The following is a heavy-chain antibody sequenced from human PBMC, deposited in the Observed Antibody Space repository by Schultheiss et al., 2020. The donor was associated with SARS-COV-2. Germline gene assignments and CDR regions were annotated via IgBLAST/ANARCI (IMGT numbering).Heavy chain of an antibody. CDR1: GGPFSGAY. Sequence: SETLSLTCAVYGGPFSGAYWSWIRQPPGKGLQWIGEINHSGTTNYNPSLKSRVTISVDTSSYHFSLKLSSVTAADTAVYYCAREGPRRGYSGPNWFDPWGQGTLVTVSS. CDR2: INHSGTT. D-gene: IGHD5-12*01. J-gene: IGHJ5*02. V-gene: IGHV4-34*01. CDR3: AREGPRRGYSGPNWFDP.